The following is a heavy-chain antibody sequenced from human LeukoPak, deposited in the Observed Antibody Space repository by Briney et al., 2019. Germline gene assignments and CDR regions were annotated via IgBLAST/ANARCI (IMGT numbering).Heavy chain of an antibody. CDR1: GGSIRSSYYY. CDR3: ARGNNYQDY. V-gene: IGHV4-39*07. CDR2: IYDSGST. J-gene: IGHJ4*02. Sequence: SETLSLTCTVSGGSIRSSYYYWGWIRQPPGKGLEWIGSIYDSGSTYYNPSLKSRVTISVDTSKNQFSLKLSSVTAADTAMYYCARGNNYQDYWGQGTLVTVSS. D-gene: IGHD1-1*01.